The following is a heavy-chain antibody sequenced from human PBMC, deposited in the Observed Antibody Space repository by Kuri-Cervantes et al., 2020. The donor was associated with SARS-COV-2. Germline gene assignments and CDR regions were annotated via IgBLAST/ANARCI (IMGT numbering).Heavy chain of an antibody. D-gene: IGHD3-10*01. J-gene: IGHJ3*02. CDR1: GFTFSSYS. V-gene: IGHV3-21*05. Sequence: GESLKISCAASGFTFSSYSMNWVRQAPGKGLEWVSYISSSSSYIYYADSVKGRFTISRDNAKNSLYLQMNSLRAEDTGVDYCARDRPANYYGSGSSLDAFDIWGQGTMVTVSS. CDR2: ISSSSSYI. CDR3: ARDRPANYYGSGSSLDAFDI.